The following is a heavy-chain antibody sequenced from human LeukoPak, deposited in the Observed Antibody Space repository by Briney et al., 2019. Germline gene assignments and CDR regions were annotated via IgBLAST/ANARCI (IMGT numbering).Heavy chain of an antibody. J-gene: IGHJ4*02. D-gene: IGHD3-22*01. V-gene: IGHV3-30*03. Sequence: PGRSLRLSCAASGFTFSTYGMHWVRQAPGKGLEWVALISYDGSNKYYVDSVKGRFTISRDNSKNTLYLQMNSLRAEDTAVYYCATLHNYYDSSGYSNWGQGTLVTVSS. CDR3: ATLHNYYDSSGYSN. CDR2: ISYDGSNK. CDR1: GFTFSTYG.